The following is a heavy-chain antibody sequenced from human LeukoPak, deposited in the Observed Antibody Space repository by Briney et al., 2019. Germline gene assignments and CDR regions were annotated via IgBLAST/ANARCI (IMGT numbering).Heavy chain of an antibody. D-gene: IGHD2-15*01. CDR2: INHSGST. V-gene: IGHV4-34*01. Sequence: SETLSLTCTVSGGSISSYYWSWIRQPPGKGLEWIGEINHSGSTNYNPSLKSRVTISVDTSKNQFSLKLSSVTAADTAVYYCASFYGYCSGGSCYILDYWGQGTLVTVSS. CDR3: ASFYGYCSGGSCYILDY. J-gene: IGHJ4*02. CDR1: GGSISSYY.